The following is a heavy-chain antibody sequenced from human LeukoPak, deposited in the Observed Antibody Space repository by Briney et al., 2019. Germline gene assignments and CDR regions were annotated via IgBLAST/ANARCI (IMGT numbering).Heavy chain of an antibody. D-gene: IGHD3-22*01. CDR3: ARAFATGYYYDSSGYLDY. J-gene: IGHJ4*02. CDR1: GFTFSSYG. Sequence: GGSLRLSCAASGFTFSSYGMHWVRQAPGKGLEWVAVISYDGSNKYYADSVKGRFTISRDNSKNTLYLQMNSLRAEDTAVYYCARAFATGYYYDSSGYLDYWGQGTLVTVSS. CDR2: ISYDGSNK. V-gene: IGHV3-30*03.